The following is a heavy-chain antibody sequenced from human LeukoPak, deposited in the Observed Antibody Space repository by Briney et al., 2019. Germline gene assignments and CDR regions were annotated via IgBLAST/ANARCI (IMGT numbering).Heavy chain of an antibody. V-gene: IGHV3-13*01. J-gene: IGHJ6*02. CDR3: ARGGCSSPSCYETYTYGLDV. CDR2: IGTAGDT. D-gene: IGHD2-2*01. CDR1: GFTFGHHD. Sequence: GGSLRLSCAASGFTFGHHDMHWVRQPTGRGLEWVSGIGTAGDTYYPDSVKGRFTISRESAKNSLYLQMNSLRAGDTAVYYCARGGCSSPSCYETYTYGLDVWGQGITVTVSS.